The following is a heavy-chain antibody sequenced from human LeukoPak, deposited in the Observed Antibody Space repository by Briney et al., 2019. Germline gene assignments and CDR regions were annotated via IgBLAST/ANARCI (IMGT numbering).Heavy chain of an antibody. CDR1: GFTFSSYA. Sequence: PGGSLRLSCAASGFTFSSYAMSWVRQAPGKGLEWVSAISGSDGSTYYADSVKGRFTITRDNSKNTLYLQMNSLRAEDTAVYYCAKFFTVTRTVFYYWGQGTLVTVP. D-gene: IGHD4-17*01. CDR3: AKFFTVTRTVFYY. J-gene: IGHJ4*02. CDR2: ISGSDGST. V-gene: IGHV3-23*01.